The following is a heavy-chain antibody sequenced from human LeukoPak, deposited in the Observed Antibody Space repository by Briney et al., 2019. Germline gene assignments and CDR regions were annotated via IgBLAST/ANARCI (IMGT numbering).Heavy chain of an antibody. D-gene: IGHD6-6*01. Sequence: GGSLRLSCAASGFSFSTYATSWVRQAPGKGLEWVSGISGSGGSTYYADSVKGRFTISRDISKNTLFLQMNSLRAEDTAVYYCAKEGGYSSSSVDHWGQGTLVTVSS. J-gene: IGHJ5*02. CDR2: ISGSGGST. V-gene: IGHV3-23*01. CDR1: GFSFSTYA. CDR3: AKEGGYSSSSVDH.